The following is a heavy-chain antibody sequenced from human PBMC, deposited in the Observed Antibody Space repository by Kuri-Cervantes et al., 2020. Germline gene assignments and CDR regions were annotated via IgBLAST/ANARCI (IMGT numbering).Heavy chain of an antibody. CDR1: GFSVTNYE. Sequence: GGSLRLSCVASGFSVTNYEMNWVRQAPGKGLEWISYISNTGGTMYYADSVKGRFTISRDNAKNSLYLQMNSLRAEDTAVYYCARGKYDFWSGTPLDYWGQGTLVTVSS. CDR2: ISNTGGTM. D-gene: IGHD3-3*01. CDR3: ARGKYDFWSGTPLDY. J-gene: IGHJ4*02. V-gene: IGHV3-48*03.